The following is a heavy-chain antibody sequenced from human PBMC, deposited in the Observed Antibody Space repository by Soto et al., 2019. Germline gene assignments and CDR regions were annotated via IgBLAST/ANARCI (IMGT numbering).Heavy chain of an antibody. Sequence: PGESLKISCKGSGYSFTSYWIGWVRQMPGKGLEWMGIIYPGDSDTRYSPSFQGQVTISADKSISTAYLQWSSLKASDTAMYYCAADIVVVPALMGAVDIWGQGTMVTVSS. CDR2: IYPGDSDT. J-gene: IGHJ3*02. V-gene: IGHV5-51*01. D-gene: IGHD2-2*01. CDR1: GYSFTSYW. CDR3: AADIVVVPALMGAVDI.